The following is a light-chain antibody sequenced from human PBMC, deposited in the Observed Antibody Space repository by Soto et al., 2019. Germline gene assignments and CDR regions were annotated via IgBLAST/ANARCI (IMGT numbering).Light chain of an antibody. J-gene: IGKJ1*01. CDR2: AAS. CDR3: QQSYITPRT. Sequence: DIEMTQSPSSLSASVGDVVTSTGRASQSISSYLNWYQQKPGKAPKLLINAASSLQSGVPSRFSGSGSGTEFTLTISALQPEDFATYFCQQSYITPRTFGQGTKVDI. V-gene: IGKV1-39*01. CDR1: QSISSY.